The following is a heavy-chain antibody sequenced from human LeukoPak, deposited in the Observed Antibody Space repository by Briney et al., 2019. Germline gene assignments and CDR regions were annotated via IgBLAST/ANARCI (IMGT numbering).Heavy chain of an antibody. J-gene: IGHJ4*02. D-gene: IGHD6-13*01. CDR2: ICSSDSHI. V-gene: IGHV3-21*01. CDR3: ARHPAPGQSEFDY. CDR1: GFSFSGYG. Sequence: GGSLRLSCVASGFSFSGYGMNWVRQARGKGREGVSIICSSDSHIDNADLVQGRFTISRDNAKNSLYLQMDSLTAEDTAVYYCARHPAPGQSEFDYWGQGTLVTVSS.